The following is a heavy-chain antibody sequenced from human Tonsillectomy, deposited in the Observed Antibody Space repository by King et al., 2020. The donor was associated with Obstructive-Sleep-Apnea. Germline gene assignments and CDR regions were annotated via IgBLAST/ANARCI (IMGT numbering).Heavy chain of an antibody. D-gene: IGHD6-13*01. V-gene: IGHV3-43*01. Sequence: VQLVESGGVVVQPGGSLRLSCAASGFTFYDYTMHWVRQAPGKGLEWVSLISWDGGSTYYADSVKGRFTISTANSKNSLDLQMNSLRTEDTALYYCAKGPIAVYSSSWYFDYWGQGTLVTVSS. J-gene: IGHJ4*02. CDR3: AKGPIAVYSSSWYFDY. CDR1: GFTFYDYT. CDR2: ISWDGGST.